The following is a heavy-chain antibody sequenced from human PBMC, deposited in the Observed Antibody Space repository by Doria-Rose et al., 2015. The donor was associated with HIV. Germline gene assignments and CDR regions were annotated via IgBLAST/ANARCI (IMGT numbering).Heavy chain of an antibody. CDR2: ISSSSEYI. CDR1: GYTFSRYS. Sequence: GGGLVKPGGSLRLPCAASGYTFSRYSMNWVRQAPGKGLEWVSSISSSSEYIYYVDSVQGRFTISRDNAKNSVYLQMNSLRTEDTAVYYCARDHYDSGGYYRDWGQGTLVTVSS. CDR3: ARDHYDSGGYYRD. J-gene: IGHJ4*02. D-gene: IGHD3-22*01. V-gene: IGHV3-21*03.